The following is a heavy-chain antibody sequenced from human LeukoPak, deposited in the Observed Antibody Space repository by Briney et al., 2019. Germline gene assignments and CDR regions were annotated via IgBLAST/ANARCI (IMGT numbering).Heavy chain of an antibody. V-gene: IGHV3-30*18. CDR2: ISYDGSNK. J-gene: IGHJ6*02. CDR1: GFTFSSYG. Sequence: QPGGSLRLSCAASGFTFSSYGMHWVRQAPGKGLEWVAVISYDGSNKYYADSVKGRFTISRDNSKNTLYLQMNSLRAEDTAAYYCAKVTTLYYYYGMDVWGQGTTVTVSS. D-gene: IGHD4-11*01. CDR3: AKVTTLYYYYGMDV.